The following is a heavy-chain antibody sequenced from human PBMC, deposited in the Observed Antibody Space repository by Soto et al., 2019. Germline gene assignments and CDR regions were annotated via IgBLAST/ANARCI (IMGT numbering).Heavy chain of an antibody. CDR1: GYSFTSYW. V-gene: IGHV5-51*01. Sequence: GESLKISCKGSGYSFTSYWIGWVRQMPGKGLEWMGIIYPGDSDTRYSPSFQGQVTISADKSISTAYLQWSSLKASDTAMYYCARHRVVITSDDAFDIWGQGTMVTVSS. CDR3: ARHRVVITSDDAFDI. J-gene: IGHJ3*02. CDR2: IYPGDSDT. D-gene: IGHD3-22*01.